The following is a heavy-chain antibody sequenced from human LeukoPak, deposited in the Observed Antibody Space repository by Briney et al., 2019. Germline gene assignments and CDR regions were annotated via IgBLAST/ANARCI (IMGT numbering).Heavy chain of an antibody. J-gene: IGHJ3*02. V-gene: IGHV4-39*07. D-gene: IGHD3-22*01. CDR3: ATRYYDGAFDI. CDR1: GGSISSSSYY. Sequence: SETLSLTCTVSGGSISSSSYYWGWLRQPPGKGLEWLGSIYYSGSTYYNPSLKSRVTISVDTSKNQFSLRLSSVTAADTAVYYCATRYYDGAFDIWGQGTMVTVSS. CDR2: IYYSGST.